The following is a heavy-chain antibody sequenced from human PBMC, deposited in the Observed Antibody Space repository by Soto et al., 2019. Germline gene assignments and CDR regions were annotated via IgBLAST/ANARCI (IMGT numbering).Heavy chain of an antibody. V-gene: IGHV1-24*01. CDR2: FDPEDGET. D-gene: IGHD3-22*01. CDR3: ATGNYYDSSGYYYSAYFQH. J-gene: IGHJ1*01. CDR1: GYTLTELS. Sequence: GASVKVSCKVSGYTLTELSMHWVRQAPGKGLEWMGGFDPEDGETIYAQKFQGRVTMTEDTSTDTAYMELSSLRSEDTAVYYCATGNYYDSSGYYYSAYFQHWGQGTLVTVSS.